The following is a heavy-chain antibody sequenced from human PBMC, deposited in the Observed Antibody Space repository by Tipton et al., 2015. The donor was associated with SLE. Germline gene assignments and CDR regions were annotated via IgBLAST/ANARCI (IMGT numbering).Heavy chain of an antibody. CDR1: GGSFSGYY. D-gene: IGHD3-16*01. J-gene: IGHJ4*02. V-gene: IGHV4-34*01. Sequence: TLSLTCAVYGGSFSGYYWSWIRQPPGKGLEWIGEINHSGSTNHNPSLKSRVTISVDTSKNQFSLKLSSVTAADTAVYYCARGPDYDYIWGSGFDYWGQGTLVTASS. CDR3: ARGPDYDYIWGSGFDY. CDR2: INHSGST.